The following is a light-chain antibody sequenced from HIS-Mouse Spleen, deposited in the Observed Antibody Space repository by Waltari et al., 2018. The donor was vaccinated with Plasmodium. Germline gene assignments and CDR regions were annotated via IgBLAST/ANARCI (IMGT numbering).Light chain of an antibody. CDR2: GKN. CDR3: NSRDSSGNHLV. J-gene: IGLJ2*01. V-gene: IGLV3-19*01. Sequence: SSELTQDPAVSVALGQTVRITCQGDSHRRYYASWYQQKPGQAPVLVIYGKNNRPSGIPDRFSGSSSGNTASLTITGAQAEDEADYYCNSRDSSGNHLVFGGGTKLTVL. CDR1: SHRRYY.